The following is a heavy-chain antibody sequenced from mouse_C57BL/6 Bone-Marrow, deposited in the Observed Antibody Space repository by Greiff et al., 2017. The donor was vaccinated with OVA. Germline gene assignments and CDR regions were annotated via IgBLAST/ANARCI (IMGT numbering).Heavy chain of an antibody. CDR3: ARHEGGTNYYAMDY. CDR2: ISNGGGST. Sequence: EVKLMESGGGLVQPGGSLKLSCAASGFTFSDYYMYWVPQTPEKRLEWVAYISNGGGSTYYPDTVKGRFTISRDNAKNTLYLQMSRLKSEDTAMYYCARHEGGTNYYAMDYWGQGTSVTVSS. V-gene: IGHV5-12*01. D-gene: IGHD3-3*01. J-gene: IGHJ4*01. CDR1: GFTFSDYY.